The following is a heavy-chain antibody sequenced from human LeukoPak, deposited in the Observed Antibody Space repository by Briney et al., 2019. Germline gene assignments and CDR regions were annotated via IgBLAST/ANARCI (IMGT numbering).Heavy chain of an antibody. CDR2: IKQDGSEK. V-gene: IGHV3-7*01. J-gene: IGHJ3*02. Sequence: GGSLRLTCAASGFTFSSYWMSWVRQAPGKGLEWVANIKQDGSEKYYVDSVKGRFTISRDNAKNSLYLQMNSLRAEDTAVYYCARDRSGSYYSDAFDIWGQGTMVTVSS. CDR3: ARDRSGSYYSDAFDI. CDR1: GFTFSSYW. D-gene: IGHD1-26*01.